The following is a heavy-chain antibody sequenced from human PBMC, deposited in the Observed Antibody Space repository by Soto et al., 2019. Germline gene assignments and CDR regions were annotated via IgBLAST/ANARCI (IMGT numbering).Heavy chain of an antibody. CDR1: GGSISSSSYY. D-gene: IGHD2-15*01. CDR3: ARQGSGYCSGGSCFPPSGMDV. CDR2: IYYSGST. J-gene: IGHJ6*02. V-gene: IGHV4-39*01. Sequence: SETLSLTCTVSGGSISSSSYYWGWIRQPPGKGLEWIGSIYYSGSTYYNPSLKSRVTISVNTSKNQFSLKLSSVTAADTAVYYCARQGSGYCSGGSCFPPSGMDVWGQGTTVTVSS.